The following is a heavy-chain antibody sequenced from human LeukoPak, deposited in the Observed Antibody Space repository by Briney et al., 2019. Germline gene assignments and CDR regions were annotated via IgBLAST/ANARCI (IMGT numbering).Heavy chain of an antibody. V-gene: IGHV1-18*01. J-gene: IGHJ4*02. CDR3: ARALYYYDSSGWIPFDY. CDR2: ISAYNGNT. Sequence: GASVKVSCKASGYTFTSYGISWVRQAPGHGLEWMGWISAYNGNTNYAQKLQGRVTMTTDTSTSTAYMELRSLRSDDTAVYYSARALYYYDSSGWIPFDYWGQGTLVTVSS. D-gene: IGHD3-22*01. CDR1: GYTFTSYG.